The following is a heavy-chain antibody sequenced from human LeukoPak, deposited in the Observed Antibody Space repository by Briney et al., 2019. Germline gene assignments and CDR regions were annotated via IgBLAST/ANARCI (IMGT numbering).Heavy chain of an antibody. D-gene: IGHD3-3*01. CDR3: AKETDYDFWSQGYGMDV. V-gene: IGHV3-30*18. J-gene: IGHJ6*02. CDR1: GFTFSSYG. Sequence: GGSLRLSCAASGFTFSSYGMHWVRQAPGKGLEWVAVISYDGSNKYYADSVKGRFTISRDNSKNTLYLQMNSLRAEDTAVYYCAKETDYDFWSQGYGMDVWGQGPRSPSP. CDR2: ISYDGSNK.